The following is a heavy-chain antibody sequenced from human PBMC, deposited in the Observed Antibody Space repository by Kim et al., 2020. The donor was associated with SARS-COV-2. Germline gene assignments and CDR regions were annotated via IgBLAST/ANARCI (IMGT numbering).Heavy chain of an antibody. D-gene: IGHD6-13*01. Sequence: GTANYAQKFQGRVTITADESTSTAYMELSSLRSEDTAVYYCARDIRYSSIWGQGTLVTVSS. J-gene: IGHJ4*02. CDR3: ARDIRYSSI. CDR2: GTA. V-gene: IGHV1-69*01.